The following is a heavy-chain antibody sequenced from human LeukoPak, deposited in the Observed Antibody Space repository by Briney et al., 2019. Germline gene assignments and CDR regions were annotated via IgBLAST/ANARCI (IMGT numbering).Heavy chain of an antibody. CDR2: TRYDGGNE. V-gene: IGHV3-30*02. D-gene: IGHD6-6*01. CDR1: GFTFSSYW. CDR3: AKDPLKYSSSFLGHFDY. J-gene: IGHJ4*02. Sequence: GGSLRLSCAASGFTFSSYWMHWVRQAPGKGLEWVAFTRYDGGNEFYTDSVKGRFTISRDNSKNTLYLQMNSLRAEDTAVYYCAKDPLKYSSSFLGHFDYWGQGTLVTVSS.